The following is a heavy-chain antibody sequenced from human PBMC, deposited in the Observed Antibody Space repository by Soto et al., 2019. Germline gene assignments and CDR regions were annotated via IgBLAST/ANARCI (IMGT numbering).Heavy chain of an antibody. J-gene: IGHJ6*03. CDR3: ARTGGNDYYYLDV. Sequence: SETLSLTCTVSGGSISSGGYYWSWIRQHPGKGLEWIGYIYYSGSTYYNPSLKSRVTISVDTSKNQFSLKLSSVTAADTAVYYCARTGGNDYYYLDVWGKGTTVTVSS. CDR1: GGSISSGGYY. V-gene: IGHV4-31*03. D-gene: IGHD1-1*01. CDR2: IYYSGST.